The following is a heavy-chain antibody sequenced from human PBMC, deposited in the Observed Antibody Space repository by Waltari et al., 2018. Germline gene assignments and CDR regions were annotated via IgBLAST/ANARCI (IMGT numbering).Heavy chain of an antibody. Sequence: EVQLLESGGGLVQPGGSLRLSCAASGFTFSSYATHWVRQAPGKGLGWVSDISGSGGSTYYADSVKGRFTISRDNSKNTLYLQMNSLRAEDTAVYYCAKGGLRGYFDYWGQGTLVTVSS. CDR1: GFTFSSYA. V-gene: IGHV3-23*01. CDR2: ISGSGGST. J-gene: IGHJ4*02. D-gene: IGHD4-17*01. CDR3: AKGGLRGYFDY.